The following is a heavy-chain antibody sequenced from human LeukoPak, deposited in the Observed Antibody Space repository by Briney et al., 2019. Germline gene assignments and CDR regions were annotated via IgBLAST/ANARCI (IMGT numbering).Heavy chain of an antibody. CDR2: INPNSGGT. CDR3: ARPHLVDTAMVDY. D-gene: IGHD5-18*01. Sequence: DSVTVSCKASGYTFTGYYMHWVRQAPGQGLEWMGWINPNSGGTNYAQKFQGRVTMTRDTSISTAYMELSRLRSDDTAVYYCARPHLVDTAMVDYWGQGTLVTVSS. V-gene: IGHV1-2*02. J-gene: IGHJ4*02. CDR1: GYTFTGYY.